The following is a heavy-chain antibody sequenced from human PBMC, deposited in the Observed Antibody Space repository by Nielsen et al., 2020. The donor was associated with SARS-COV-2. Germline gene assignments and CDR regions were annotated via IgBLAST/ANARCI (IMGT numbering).Heavy chain of an antibody. CDR1: GFPFSSYE. CDR2: IDGNGRNI. Sequence: GGSLRLSCAASGFPFSSYEMNWVRQAPGKALEWPSYIDGNGRNIFYADSVKGRFTISRDNAENSLSLQMNSLRAEDTAVYYCARIITMIVNLYWYFDLWGRGTLVTVSS. CDR3: ARIITMIVNLYWYFDL. J-gene: IGHJ2*01. D-gene: IGHD3-22*01. V-gene: IGHV3-48*03.